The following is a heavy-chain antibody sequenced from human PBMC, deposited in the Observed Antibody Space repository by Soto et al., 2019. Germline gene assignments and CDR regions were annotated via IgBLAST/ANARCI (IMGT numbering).Heavy chain of an antibody. V-gene: IGHV3-33*01. CDR1: GFTFSSYG. CDR2: IWYDGSNK. CDR3: ARDRGIAVAGFDDY. Sequence: GGSLRLSCAASGFTFSSYGMHWVRQAPGKGLEWVAVIWYDGSNKYYADSVKGRFTISRDNSKNTLYLQMNSLRAEDTAVYYCARDRGIAVAGFDDYWGQGTLVTVSS. D-gene: IGHD6-19*01. J-gene: IGHJ4*02.